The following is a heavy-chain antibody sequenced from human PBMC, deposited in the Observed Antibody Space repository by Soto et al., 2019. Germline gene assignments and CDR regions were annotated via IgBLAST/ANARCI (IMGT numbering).Heavy chain of an antibody. Sequence: PSETLSLTCTVSGGSISSYYWSWIRQPPGKGLEWIGYIYYSGSTNYNPSLKSRVTISVDTSKNQFSLKLSSVTAADTAVYYCARDFRWFDPWGQGTLVTVPQ. V-gene: IGHV4-59*01. CDR3: ARDFRWFDP. CDR1: GGSISSYY. J-gene: IGHJ5*02. CDR2: IYYSGST.